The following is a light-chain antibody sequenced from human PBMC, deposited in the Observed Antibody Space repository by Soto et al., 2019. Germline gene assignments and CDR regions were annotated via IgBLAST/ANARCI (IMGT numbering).Light chain of an antibody. CDR1: SSDIGRYNY. V-gene: IGLV2-8*01. Sequence: QSALTQPPSASGSPGQSVTISCTGTSSDIGRYNYVSWYQQHPGKAPKLMIYEVNKRPSGVPDRFSGSKFGNTASLTVSGLQAEDEADYYCSSYAGSNNVVFAGGTKLT. CDR3: SSYAGSNNVV. J-gene: IGLJ2*01. CDR2: EVN.